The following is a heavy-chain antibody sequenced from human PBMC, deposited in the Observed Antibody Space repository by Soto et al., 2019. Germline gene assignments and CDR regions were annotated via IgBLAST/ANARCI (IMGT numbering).Heavy chain of an antibody. CDR2: ISGSGGST. D-gene: IGHD1-7*01. J-gene: IGHJ4*02. V-gene: IGHV3-23*01. Sequence: QPGGSLRLSCIASGFTFSNYAMSWVRQAPGKGLEWVSTISGSGGSTYYADSVKGRFTISRDNSKNTLYLQMNSLRAEDTAVYYCAKIPSYNWNYPYYFDYWGQGTLVTVSS. CDR3: AKIPSYNWNYPYYFDY. CDR1: GFTFSNYA.